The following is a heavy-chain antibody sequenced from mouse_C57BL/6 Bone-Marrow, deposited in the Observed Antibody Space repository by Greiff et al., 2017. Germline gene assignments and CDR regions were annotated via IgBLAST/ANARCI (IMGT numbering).Heavy chain of an antibody. D-gene: IGHD2-3*01. Sequence: QVQLQQSGAELVRPGASVTLSCKASGYTFTDYEMHWVKQTPVHGLEWIGAIDPETGGTAYNQKFKGKAILTADKSSSTAYMELRSLTSEDSAVYDCTRSPGWAWCAYWCQGTLITVSA. V-gene: IGHV1-15*01. CDR2: IDPETGGT. J-gene: IGHJ3*01. CDR3: TRSPGWAWCAY. CDR1: GYTFTDYE.